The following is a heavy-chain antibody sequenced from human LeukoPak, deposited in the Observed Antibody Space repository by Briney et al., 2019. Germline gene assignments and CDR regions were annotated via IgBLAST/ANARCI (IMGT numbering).Heavy chain of an antibody. V-gene: IGHV4-30-2*01. CDR3: ARVLGNNWNDGGYYFDY. Sequence: SETLSLTCSVSGVSISTYSWSWIRQPPGKGLEWIGYIYHSGSTYYNPSLKSRVTISVDRSKNQFSLKLSSVTAADTAVYYCARVLGNNWNDGGYYFDYWGQGTLVTVSS. J-gene: IGHJ4*02. CDR1: GVSISTYS. CDR2: IYHSGST. D-gene: IGHD1-1*01.